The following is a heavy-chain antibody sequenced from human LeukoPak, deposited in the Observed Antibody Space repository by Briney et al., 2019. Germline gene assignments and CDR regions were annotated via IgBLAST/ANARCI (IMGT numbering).Heavy chain of an antibody. Sequence: GGSLRLSCAASGFTFSSYGMSWVRQAPGKGLEWVSAISGSGGSTYYADSVKGRFTISRDNAKNSLYLQMNSLRAEDTAVYYCARDPPSNKSAYYYGSGSYLFDYWGQGTLVTVSS. CDR1: GFTFSSYG. CDR3: ARDPPSNKSAYYYGSGSYLFDY. CDR2: ISGSGGST. V-gene: IGHV3-23*01. D-gene: IGHD3-10*01. J-gene: IGHJ4*02.